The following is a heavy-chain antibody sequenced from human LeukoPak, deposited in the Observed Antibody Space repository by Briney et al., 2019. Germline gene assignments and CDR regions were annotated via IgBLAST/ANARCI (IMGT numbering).Heavy chain of an antibody. CDR3: ARGPVATVTPFDY. CDR1: GFTFSNYG. D-gene: IGHD4-17*01. J-gene: IGHJ4*02. V-gene: IGHV3-21*06. CDR2: ISNGGNYI. Sequence: GGSLRLSCAASGFTFSNYGMNWVRQAPGKGLEWVSSISNGGNYIYYADSLKGRFTISRDNAKNSLYLQMNSLRAEDTALYYCARGPVATVTPFDYWGQGTLVTVSS.